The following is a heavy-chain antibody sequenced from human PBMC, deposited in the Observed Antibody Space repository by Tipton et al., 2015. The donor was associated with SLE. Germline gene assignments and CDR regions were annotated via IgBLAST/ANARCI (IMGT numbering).Heavy chain of an antibody. J-gene: IGHJ2*01. CDR2: ISSSSSYI. D-gene: IGHD6-25*01. CDR1: GFTFSSYS. CDR3: ARDPSSGYFDL. V-gene: IGHV3-21*01. Sequence: SLRLSCAASGFTFSSYSMNWVRQAPGKGLEWVSSISSSSSYIYYADSVKGRFTISRDNAKNSLYLQMNSLRAEDTAVYYCARDPSSGYFDLWGRGTLVTVSS.